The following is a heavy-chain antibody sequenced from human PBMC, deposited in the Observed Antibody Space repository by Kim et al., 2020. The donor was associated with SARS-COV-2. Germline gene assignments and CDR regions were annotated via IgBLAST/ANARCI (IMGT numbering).Heavy chain of an antibody. V-gene: IGHV6-1*01. CDR2: TYYRSKWYN. Sequence: SQTLSLTCAISGDSVSSNSAAWNWIRQSPSRGLEWLGRTYYRSKWYNDYAVSVKSRITINPDTSKNQFSLQLNSVTPEDTAVYYCAREPLLWFGELLRRFDYWGQGTLVTVSS. CDR3: AREPLLWFGELLRRFDY. CDR1: GDSVSSNSAA. J-gene: IGHJ4*02. D-gene: IGHD3-10*01.